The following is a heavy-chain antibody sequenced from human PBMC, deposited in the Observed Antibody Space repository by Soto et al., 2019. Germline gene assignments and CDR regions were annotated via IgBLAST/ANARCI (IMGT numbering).Heavy chain of an antibody. D-gene: IGHD3-10*01. CDR1: GGSISSSSYY. V-gene: IGHV4-39*01. Sequence: KPSETLSLTCTVSGGSISSSSYYWGWIRQPPGKGLEWIGSIYYSGSTYYNPSLKSRVTISVDTSKNQFSLKLSSVTAADTAVYYCARLTLLWFGESYGMDVWGQGTTVTVSS. J-gene: IGHJ6*02. CDR2: IYYSGST. CDR3: ARLTLLWFGESYGMDV.